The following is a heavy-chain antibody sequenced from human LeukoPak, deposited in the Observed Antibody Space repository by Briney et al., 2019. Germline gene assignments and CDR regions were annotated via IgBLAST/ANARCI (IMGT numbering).Heavy chain of an antibody. V-gene: IGHV3-7*04. J-gene: IGHJ4*02. CDR3: ARLAAGSDYFDS. Sequence: GGSLRLSCAASGFPLTRYWMSWVRQAPGKGLEGVANVKPDGSEKHYVDSVKGRFTISRDNAKNSLYLQMNGLRAEDTAVYYCARLAAGSDYFDSWGQGTLVTVSS. CDR2: VKPDGSEK. CDR1: GFPLTRYW. D-gene: IGHD6-13*01.